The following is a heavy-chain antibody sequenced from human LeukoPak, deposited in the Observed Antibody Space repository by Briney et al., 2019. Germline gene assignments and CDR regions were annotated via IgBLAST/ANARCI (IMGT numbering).Heavy chain of an antibody. D-gene: IGHD7-27*01. CDR2: ISYDGSNK. J-gene: IGHJ6*02. CDR1: GFTFSSYA. V-gene: IGHV3-30*04. Sequence: QSGRSLRLSCAASGFTFSSYAMHWVRQAPGKGLEWVAVISYDGSNKYYADSVKGRFTISRDNSKNTLYLQMNSLRAEDTAVCYCARVRGSPWGYYYYYGMDVWGQGTTVTVSS. CDR3: ARVRGSPWGYYYYYGMDV.